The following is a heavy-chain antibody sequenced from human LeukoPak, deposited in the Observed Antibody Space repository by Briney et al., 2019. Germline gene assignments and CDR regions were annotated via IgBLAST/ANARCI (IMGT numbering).Heavy chain of an antibody. CDR2: INPNSGGT. V-gene: IGHV1-2*02. CDR3: AREVGELLYYYYYYMDV. J-gene: IGHJ6*03. CDR1: GCTFTGYY. Sequence: ASVKVSCKASGCTFTGYYMHWVRQAPGQGLEWMGWINPNSGGTNYAQKFQGRVTMTRDTSISTAYMELSRLRSDDTAVYYCAREVGELLYYYYYYMDVWGKGTTVTISS. D-gene: IGHD3-10*01.